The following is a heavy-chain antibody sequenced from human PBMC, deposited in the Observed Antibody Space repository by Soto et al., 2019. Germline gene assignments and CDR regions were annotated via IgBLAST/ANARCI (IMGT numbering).Heavy chain of an antibody. CDR2: ISGSGGST. CDR1: GFTFSSYA. Sequence: GGSLRLSCAASGFTFSSYAMSWVRQAPGKGLEWVSAISGSGGSTYYADSVKGRFTISRDNSKNTLYLQMNSLRAEDTAVYYCAKVKMLPDKGGYYYYGMDVWGQGTTVTVSS. CDR3: AKVKMLPDKGGYYYYGMDV. V-gene: IGHV3-23*01. D-gene: IGHD3-16*01. J-gene: IGHJ6*02.